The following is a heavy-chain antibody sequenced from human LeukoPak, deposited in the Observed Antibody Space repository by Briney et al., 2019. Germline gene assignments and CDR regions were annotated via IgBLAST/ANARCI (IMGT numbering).Heavy chain of an antibody. CDR3: TTSGPAASYYYYYGMDV. J-gene: IGHJ6*02. Sequence: PGGSLRLSCAASGFTFSNAWMSWVRQAPGKGLEWVGRIKSKTDGGITEYAARVKGRFTISRDDSKNTLYLQMNSLKTEDTAVYYCTTSGPAASYYYYYGMDVWGQGTTVTVSS. V-gene: IGHV3-15*01. CDR2: IKSKTDGGIT. D-gene: IGHD2-2*01. CDR1: GFTFSNAW.